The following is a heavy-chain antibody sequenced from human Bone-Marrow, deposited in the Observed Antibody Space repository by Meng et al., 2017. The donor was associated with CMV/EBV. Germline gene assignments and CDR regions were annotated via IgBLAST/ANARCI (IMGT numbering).Heavy chain of an antibody. CDR3: ARDPRHGMDV. J-gene: IGHJ6*02. CDR1: GGSISSYY. CDR2: IYYSRST. Sequence: SETLSLTCTVSGGSISSYYWSWIRQPPGKGLEWIGYIYYSRSTNYNPSLKSRVTISVDTSKNQFSLKLSSVTAADTAVYYCARDPRHGMDVWGQGPTVTVSS. V-gene: IGHV4-59*01.